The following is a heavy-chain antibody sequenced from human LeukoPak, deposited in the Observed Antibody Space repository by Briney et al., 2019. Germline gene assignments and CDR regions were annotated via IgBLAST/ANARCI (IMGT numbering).Heavy chain of an antibody. D-gene: IGHD3-10*01. CDR3: ATFSGGSKMVRGVVIITVNAFDI. J-gene: IGHJ3*02. V-gene: IGHV3-23*01. CDR2: IRGSGGST. Sequence: GGSLRLSCAASGFTFSSHAMSWVRQAPGKGLEWVSGIRGSGGSTYYADSVKGRFTISRDNSKNTLYLQMNSLRAEDTAVYCCATFSGGSKMVRGVVIITVNAFDIWGQGTMVTVSS. CDR1: GFTFSSHA.